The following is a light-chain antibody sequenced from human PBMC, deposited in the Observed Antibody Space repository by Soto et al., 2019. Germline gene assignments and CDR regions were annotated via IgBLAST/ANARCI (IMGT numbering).Light chain of an antibody. CDR3: QQRNNWPT. CDR1: QSVTSN. J-gene: IGKJ3*01. CDR2: DAS. V-gene: IGKV3-11*01. Sequence: EIVLTQSPATLSLSPGERAALSCRASQSVTSNLAWYQQKPGQAPRLLIYDASNRATGIPARFSGSGSGTDFTLTISSLEPEDFAVYYCQQRNNWPTFGPGTKVDIK.